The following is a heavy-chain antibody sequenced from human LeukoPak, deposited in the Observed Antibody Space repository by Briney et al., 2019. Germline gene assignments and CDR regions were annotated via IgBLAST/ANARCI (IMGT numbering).Heavy chain of an antibody. CDR1: VGTFSNYA. V-gene: IGHV1-69*13. J-gene: IGHJ3*02. CDR3: ARGASPTRGYGYQLLSVAFDI. D-gene: IGHD2-2*01. CDR2: IIPIFCTA. Sequence: GASVKVSFKASVGTFSNYAISWVRQAAGQGLEWVGGIIPIFCTANYAQKFQGRVTITAGESTNTAYMKLSSLRSEDTAVYYCARGASPTRGYGYQLLSVAFDIWGQGTMVTVSS.